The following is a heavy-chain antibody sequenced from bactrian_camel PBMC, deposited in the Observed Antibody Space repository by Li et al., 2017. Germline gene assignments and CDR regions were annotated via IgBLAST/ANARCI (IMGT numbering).Heavy chain of an antibody. J-gene: IGHJ4*01. Sequence: VQLVESGGGSVQAGGSLRLSCAASGYTYNRNRMAWFRQAPGKEREGVARIYTGSGNTYYADSVMGRFTISQDNAKNTVYLQMNSLKPEDTAMYYCAADFSPYMWLESRLNPEKYKHWGQGTQVTVS. CDR2: IYTGSGNT. D-gene: IGHD1*01. V-gene: IGHV3S40*01. CDR3: AADFSPYMWLESRLNPEKYKH. CDR1: GYTYNRNR.